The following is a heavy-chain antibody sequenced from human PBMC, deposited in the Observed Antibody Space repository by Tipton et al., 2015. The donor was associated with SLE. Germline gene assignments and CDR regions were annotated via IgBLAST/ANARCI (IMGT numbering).Heavy chain of an antibody. CDR1: GGSISTYY. V-gene: IGHV4-59*01. CDR3: VRAGPQITCFGVVPTLFDV. J-gene: IGHJ3*01. CDR2: IYYTGST. Sequence: TLSLTCTVSGGSISTYYWSWIRQPPGEGLEWIGYIYYTGSTNYNPSLKSRVTISVDTAKNQFSLTLSSVTAADTAVYYCVRAGPQITCFGVVPTLFDVWGRGTLVTVSS. D-gene: IGHD3-3*01.